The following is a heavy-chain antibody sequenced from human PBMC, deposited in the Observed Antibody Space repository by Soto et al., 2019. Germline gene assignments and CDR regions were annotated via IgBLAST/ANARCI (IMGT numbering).Heavy chain of an antibody. Sequence: QLQLQESGPGGLKPSETLSLTCNVSGGSISSSSYYWGWIRQPPGKGLEWIASIYRSGYIYDNPSLKSRVTISVDTSTNQLSLKLTSVTAADTAVYYCARHTLVRVVKDICWFDPWGQGTLVTVSS. CDR2: IYRSGYI. CDR3: ARHTLVRVVKDICWFDP. J-gene: IGHJ5*02. D-gene: IGHD3-10*01. CDR1: GGSISSSSYY. V-gene: IGHV4-39*01.